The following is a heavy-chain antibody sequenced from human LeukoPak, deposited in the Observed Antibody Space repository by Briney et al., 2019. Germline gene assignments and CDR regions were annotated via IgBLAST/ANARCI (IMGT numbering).Heavy chain of an antibody. CDR2: IYTSGST. Sequence: SETLSLTCTVSGGSISSYYWSWIRQPAGKGLDWVGRIYTSGSTNYNPSLKSRVTMSVDTSKNRFSLKLSSVTAADTAVYYCARVSGITIFGVVISNAFDIWGQGTMVTVSS. CDR3: ARVSGITIFGVVISNAFDI. J-gene: IGHJ3*02. V-gene: IGHV4-4*07. CDR1: GGSISSYY. D-gene: IGHD3-3*01.